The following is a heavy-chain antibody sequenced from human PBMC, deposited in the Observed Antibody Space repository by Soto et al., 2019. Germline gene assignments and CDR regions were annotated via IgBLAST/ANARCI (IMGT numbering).Heavy chain of an antibody. D-gene: IGHD5-18*01. Sequence: QVQLVQSGTEVKKPGASVKVSCKASGYTFTTYAISWVRQAPGQGLEWMGWINPYNGNTNYAQKPQGRVTMTTDTSTSTAYMELRSLRSDDTAVYYCARDTAMALPDAWGQGTLVTVSS. J-gene: IGHJ4*02. CDR3: ARDTAMALPDA. V-gene: IGHV1-18*01. CDR2: INPYNGNT. CDR1: GYTFTTYA.